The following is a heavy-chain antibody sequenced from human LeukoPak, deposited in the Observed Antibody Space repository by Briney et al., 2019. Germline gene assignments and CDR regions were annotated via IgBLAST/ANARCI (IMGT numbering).Heavy chain of an antibody. CDR1: GGSISSYY. V-gene: IGHV4-59*12. CDR2: IYSSGST. Sequence: KPSETLSLTCTVSGGSISSYYWSWIRQPPGKGLEWIGYIYSSGSTNYNPSLKSRITISVDTSKNQFSLKLSSVTAADTAVYYCARGNYYDSSGYYFGYFDYWGQGTLVTVSS. J-gene: IGHJ4*02. D-gene: IGHD3-22*01. CDR3: ARGNYYDSSGYYFGYFDY.